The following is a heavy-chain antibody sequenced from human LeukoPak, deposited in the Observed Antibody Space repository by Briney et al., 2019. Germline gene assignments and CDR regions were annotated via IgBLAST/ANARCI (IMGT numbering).Heavy chain of an antibody. CDR2: IRSKTYGATT. CDR3: TLANRAYAYGYDY. V-gene: IGHV3-49*04. D-gene: IGHD5-18*01. Sequence: PGGSLRLSCTASEVTFGDYAMSWVRRAPGKDLEWVGLIRSKTYGATTEYAASVKGRFSISRGDSKTIAYLQMNSLRTEDTAVYYCTLANRAYAYGYDYWGQGILVTVSS. CDR1: EVTFGDYA. J-gene: IGHJ4*02.